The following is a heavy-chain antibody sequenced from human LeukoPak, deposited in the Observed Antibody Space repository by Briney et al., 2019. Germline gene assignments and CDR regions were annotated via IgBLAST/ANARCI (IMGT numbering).Heavy chain of an antibody. CDR3: ARGEGGVHYFDY. Sequence: PSETLSLTCTVSGGSISSSSYYWGWIRQPPGKGLEWIGSIYYSGSTYYNPSLKSRVTISVDTSKNQFSLKLSSVTAADTAVYYCARGEGGVHYFDYWGQGTLVTVSS. CDR1: GGSISSSSYY. V-gene: IGHV4-39*07. J-gene: IGHJ4*02. CDR2: IYYSGST. D-gene: IGHD3-16*01.